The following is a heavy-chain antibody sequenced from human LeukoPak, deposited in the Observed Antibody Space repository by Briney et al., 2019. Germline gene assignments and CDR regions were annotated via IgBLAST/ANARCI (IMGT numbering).Heavy chain of an antibody. V-gene: IGHV3-9*01. CDR2: ISWDSDST. Sequence: GGSLSLSCAASGFTIGDYAMHWVRQAPGKGLEWVSSISWDSDSTVHAYTVRGGFTISRATAKNSLYLQMKNLRPEDTALYYCIKDLRLNLPLATFEAWGEGTMVTVSS. D-gene: IGHD2-21*01. CDR3: IKDLRLNLPLATFEA. CDR1: GFTIGDYA. J-gene: IGHJ3*01.